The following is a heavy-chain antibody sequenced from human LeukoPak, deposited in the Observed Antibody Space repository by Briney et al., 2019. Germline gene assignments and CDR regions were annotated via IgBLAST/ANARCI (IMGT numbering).Heavy chain of an antibody. CDR1: GFTFSSYS. V-gene: IGHV3-48*04. Sequence: GGSLRLSCAASGFTFSSYSMNWVRQAPGKGLEWVSYISSSSSTIYYADSVKGRFTISRDNAKNSLYLQMNSLRAEDTAVYYCARDRKGLYYYDSSGYLGSYGMDVWGQGTTVTVSS. CDR2: ISSSSSTI. CDR3: ARDRKGLYYYDSSGYLGSYGMDV. J-gene: IGHJ6*02. D-gene: IGHD3-22*01.